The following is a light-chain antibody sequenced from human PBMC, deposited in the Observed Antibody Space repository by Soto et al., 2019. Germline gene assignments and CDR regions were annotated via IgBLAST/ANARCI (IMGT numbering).Light chain of an antibody. Sequence: EIVLTQSPATLSLSPGERATLSCRASQSVSSYLAWYQLKPGQAPRLLIYDASNRATGIPARFSGSGPGTDFTLTISSLEPEDFAVYYCQQRSNWPPITFGQGTRLEIK. CDR2: DAS. CDR3: QQRSNWPPIT. V-gene: IGKV3-11*01. J-gene: IGKJ5*01. CDR1: QSVSSY.